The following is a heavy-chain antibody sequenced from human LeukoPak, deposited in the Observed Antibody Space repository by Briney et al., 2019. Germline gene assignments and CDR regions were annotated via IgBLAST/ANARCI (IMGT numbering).Heavy chain of an antibody. CDR2: IYYSGST. CDR3: ARADYYYDSSGYTYLFDY. Sequence: PSETLPLTCAVSGYSISSGYYWGWIRQPPGKELEWIGYIYYSGSTNYHPSLKSRVTISVDTSKNQFSLNLSSVTAADTAVYYCARADYYYDSSGYTYLFDYWGQGILVTVSS. CDR1: GYSISSGYY. J-gene: IGHJ4*02. V-gene: IGHV4-38-2*01. D-gene: IGHD3-22*01.